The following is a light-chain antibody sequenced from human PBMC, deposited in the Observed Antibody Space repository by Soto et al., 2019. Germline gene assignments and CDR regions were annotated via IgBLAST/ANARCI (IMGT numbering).Light chain of an antibody. V-gene: IGLV1-47*01. Sequence: QSVLTQPPSASGTPGQSLTISCAGSSSNIGSHYVYWYQHLPVTAPKLLLFRDGQRPSGVPDRFFGSKSGTSASLAISGLRSEDEAHYYCAVWDASLTGWVFGGGTKLTVL. CDR2: RDG. CDR1: SSNIGSHY. J-gene: IGLJ3*02. CDR3: AVWDASLTGWV.